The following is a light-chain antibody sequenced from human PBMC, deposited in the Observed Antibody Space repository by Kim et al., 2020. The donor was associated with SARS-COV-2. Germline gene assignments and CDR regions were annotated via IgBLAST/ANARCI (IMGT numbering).Light chain of an antibody. V-gene: IGLV6-57*03. CDR1: SGSIASNS. J-gene: IGLJ2*01. CDR3: QSFDGTNQV. Sequence: GKTETISCPRSSGSIASNSVQRYQQRPGSAPTTVIYKHNQRPSGVPDRFSGSIDSSSNSASLTISGLKAEDEADYYCQSFDGTNQVFGGGTQLTVL. CDR2: KHN.